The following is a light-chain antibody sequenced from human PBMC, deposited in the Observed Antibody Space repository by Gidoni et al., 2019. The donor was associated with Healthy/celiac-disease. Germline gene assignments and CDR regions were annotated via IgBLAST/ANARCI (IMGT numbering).Light chain of an antibody. V-gene: IGKV1-39*01. J-gene: IGKJ5*01. CDR3: QQSYSTPPT. CDR2: AAS. Sequence: DIQMTQSPSSLSASVGDRVTITCRASQSISSYLNGYQQKPGKAPKLLIYAASSLQSGVPSRFSGSGSGTDFTLTISSLLPEDFATYYCQQSYSTPPTFGQGTRLEIK. CDR1: QSISSY.